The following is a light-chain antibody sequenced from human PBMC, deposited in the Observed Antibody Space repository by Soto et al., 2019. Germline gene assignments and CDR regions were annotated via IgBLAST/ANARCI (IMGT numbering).Light chain of an antibody. CDR1: QSISSY. CDR2: AAS. J-gene: IGKJ5*01. Sequence: DIQMTQSPSSLSASVGDRVTITCRAGQSISSYLNWYQQKPGKATKLMIYAASSLQSGVPSRFSGSGSGTDFTLTISSLQPEDFATYYCQQSYSTHPITFGQGTRLEIK. V-gene: IGKV1-39*01. CDR3: QQSYSTHPIT.